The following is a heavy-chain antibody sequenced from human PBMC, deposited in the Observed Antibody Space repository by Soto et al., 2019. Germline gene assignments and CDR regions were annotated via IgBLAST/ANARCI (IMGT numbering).Heavy chain of an antibody. CDR1: GFTFTNYA. Sequence: GGSLRLSCAASGFTFTNYALHWVRQAPGKGLEWVSSISSSSSYIYYADSVKGRFTISRDNAKNSLYLQMNSLRAEDTAVYYCARDPSIVVVPAAIRGWFDPWGQGTLVTVSS. V-gene: IGHV3-21*01. CDR3: ARDPSIVVVPAAIRGWFDP. CDR2: ISSSSSYI. J-gene: IGHJ5*02. D-gene: IGHD2-2*02.